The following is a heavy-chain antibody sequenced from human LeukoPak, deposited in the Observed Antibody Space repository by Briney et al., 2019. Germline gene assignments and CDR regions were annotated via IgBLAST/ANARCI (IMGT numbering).Heavy chain of an antibody. CDR3: ARGLTGYPTYYYYYYGMDV. D-gene: IGHD3-9*01. J-gene: IGHJ6*02. CDR1: GGSISSYY. CDR2: IYTSGST. V-gene: IGHV4-4*07. Sequence: SETLSLTCTVSGGSISSYYWSWIRQPAGKGLEWIGGIYTSGSTNYNPSLKSRVTMSVDTSKNQFSLKLSSVAAADTAVYYCARGLTGYPTYYYYYYGMDVWGQGTTVTVSS.